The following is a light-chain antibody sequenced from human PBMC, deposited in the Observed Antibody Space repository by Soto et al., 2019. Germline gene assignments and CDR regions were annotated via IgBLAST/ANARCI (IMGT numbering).Light chain of an antibody. Sequence: DIKMNQSPSTLSASVGDRVTITCRASQNIERWLAWYQQKPGKAPKLLLYDVSSLESGVPSRFSGSGSATEFILTINGLQPDDFATYFCQQFKSGTWTFGQGTKVDIK. V-gene: IGKV1-5*01. J-gene: IGKJ1*01. CDR2: DVS. CDR1: QNIERW. CDR3: QQFKSGTWT.